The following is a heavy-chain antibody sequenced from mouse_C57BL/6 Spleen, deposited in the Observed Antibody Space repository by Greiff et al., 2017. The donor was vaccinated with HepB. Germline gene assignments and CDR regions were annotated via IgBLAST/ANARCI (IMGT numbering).Heavy chain of an antibody. CDR1: GFTFSSYA. V-gene: IGHV5-4*03. Sequence: EVKLVESGGGLVKPGGSLKLSCAASGFTFSSYAMSWVRQTPEKRLEWVATISDGGSYTYYPDNVKGRFTISRDNAKNNLYLQMSHLKSEDTAMYYCARALIYDGYYVFAYWGQGTLVTVSA. CDR2: ISDGGSYT. CDR3: ARALIYDGYYVFAY. D-gene: IGHD2-3*01. J-gene: IGHJ3*01.